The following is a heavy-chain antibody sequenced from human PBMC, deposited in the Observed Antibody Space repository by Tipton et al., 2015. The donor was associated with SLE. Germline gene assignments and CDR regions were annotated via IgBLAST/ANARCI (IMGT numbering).Heavy chain of an antibody. CDR1: GGSISSGSFY. CDR3: ANSRVRGVFMADVFDI. CDR2: FYSSGST. V-gene: IGHV4-61*02. D-gene: IGHD3-10*01. J-gene: IGHJ3*02. Sequence: GLVKPSETLSLTCTVSGGSISSGSFYWSWIRQPAGKGLEWIGRFYSSGSTKYNPSLKSRVTISVDTSKNQFSLNLTSVTAADTAVYYCANSRVRGVFMADVFDIWGRGTGSPSLQ.